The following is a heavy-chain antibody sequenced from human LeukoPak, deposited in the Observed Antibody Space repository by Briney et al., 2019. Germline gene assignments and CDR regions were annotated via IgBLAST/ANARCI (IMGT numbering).Heavy chain of an antibody. V-gene: IGHV3-9*01. D-gene: IGHD4-17*01. Sequence: GRSLRLSCAASRFTFDEYAMYWVRPAPWKGLEWVSGIRWNSGSIGYADSVKGRFTISRDNAKGSLYLQMNSLRAEDTALYYCAKANHYGDYLDYWGQGTLVTVSS. CDR2: IRWNSGSI. J-gene: IGHJ4*02. CDR1: RFTFDEYA. CDR3: AKANHYGDYLDY.